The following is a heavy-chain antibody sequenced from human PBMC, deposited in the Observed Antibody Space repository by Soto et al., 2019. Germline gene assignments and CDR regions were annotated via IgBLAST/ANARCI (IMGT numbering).Heavy chain of an antibody. D-gene: IGHD3-3*01. CDR3: ERGLGVVPVAADFDY. J-gene: IGHJ4*02. Sequence: GGSLRLSCVASGFSFSEYTMSWVRQAPGKGLDWVSTISTSSSNIFYAASVKGRFTVSRDNDKNTLYLQMDNLRAEDTAVYFYERGLGVVPVAADFDYWGQETLVTLSS. CDR2: ISTSSSNI. CDR1: GFSFSEYT. V-gene: IGHV3-21*06.